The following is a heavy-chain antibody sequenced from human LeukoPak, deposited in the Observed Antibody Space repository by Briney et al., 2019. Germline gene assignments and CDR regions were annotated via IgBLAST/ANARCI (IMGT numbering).Heavy chain of an antibody. CDR3: ARGELRFLEW. D-gene: IGHD3-3*01. CDR2: INPSGGST. Sequence: GASVKVSCMASGYTFTSYYMHWVRQAPGQGLEWMGIINPSGGSTSYAQKFQGRVTMTRDASTSTVYMELNWLRSDDTAVYYCARGELRFLEWWGQGTLVTVSS. CDR1: GYTFTSYY. V-gene: IGHV1-46*01. J-gene: IGHJ4*02.